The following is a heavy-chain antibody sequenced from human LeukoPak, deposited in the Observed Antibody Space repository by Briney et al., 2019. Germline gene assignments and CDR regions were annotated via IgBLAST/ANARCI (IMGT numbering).Heavy chain of an antibody. D-gene: IGHD1-26*01. CDR1: GYTFTDYY. CDR2: INPNNGDT. J-gene: IGHJ4*02. V-gene: IGHV1-2*04. Sequence: ASVKVSFKASGYTFTDYYIHWVRQAPGQGLEWMGWINPNNGDTNYAQKFQGWVTMTRDTSINTAYMELRRLTSDDTAVYFCARAHTVLLGAGGYWGQGTLVTVSS. CDR3: ARAHTVLLGAGGY.